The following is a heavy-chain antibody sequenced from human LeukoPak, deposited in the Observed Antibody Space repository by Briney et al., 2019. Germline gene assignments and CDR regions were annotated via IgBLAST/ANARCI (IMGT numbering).Heavy chain of an antibody. Sequence: PGGSLRLSCEASGFTFSSYAMSWVRQAPGKGLEWVSAISGSGGSTYYAGSVKGRFTISRDNSKNTLYLQMNSLRAEDTAVYYCAKGSGAQLRQFFDYWGQGTLVTVSS. V-gene: IGHV3-23*01. CDR1: GFTFSSYA. CDR2: ISGSGGST. J-gene: IGHJ4*02. CDR3: AKGSGAQLRQFFDY. D-gene: IGHD2-2*01.